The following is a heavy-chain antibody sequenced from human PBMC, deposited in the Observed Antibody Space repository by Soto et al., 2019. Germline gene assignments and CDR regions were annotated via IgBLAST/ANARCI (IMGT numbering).Heavy chain of an antibody. CDR2: FYHTGKT. CDR1: GASLISGGYY. D-gene: IGHD2-21*01. CDR3: ARAMHASIEVFEV. Sequence: QVQLQESGPGLVKPSQTLSLTCTVSGASLISGGYYWTWIRHHPGKGLEWIGYFYHTGKTYYNPSLESRLSISGDTSKNRFSLPLTSVTAADTAVYYCARAMHASIEVFEVWGPGTVVTVSS. V-gene: IGHV4-31*03. J-gene: IGHJ3*01.